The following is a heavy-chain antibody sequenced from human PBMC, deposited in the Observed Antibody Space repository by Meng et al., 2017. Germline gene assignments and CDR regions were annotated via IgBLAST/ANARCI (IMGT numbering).Heavy chain of an antibody. CDR1: GYTFTGYY. J-gene: IGHJ4*02. CDR2: INPNSGGT. CDR3: ARSPPVDSSGWYHY. D-gene: IGHD6-19*01. Sequence: ASVKVSCKASGYTFTGYYMHWVRQAPGQGLEWMGRINPNSGGTNHAQKFQGRVTMTRDTSISTAYMELSRLRSDDTAVYYCARSPPVDSSGWYHYWGQGTLVTVSS. V-gene: IGHV1-2*06.